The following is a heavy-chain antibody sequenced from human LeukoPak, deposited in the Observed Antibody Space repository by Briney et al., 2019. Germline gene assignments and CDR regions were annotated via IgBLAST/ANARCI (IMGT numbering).Heavy chain of an antibody. CDR1: GFTFSSYG. Sequence: PGGSLRLSCAASGFTFSSYGMHWVRQAPGKGLEWVAFIRYDGSNKYYADSVKGRFTISRDNSKNTLYLQMNSLRAEDTAVCYCARGGRYSRYDWFDPWGQGTLVTVSS. J-gene: IGHJ5*02. CDR2: IRYDGSNK. CDR3: ARGGRYSRYDWFDP. V-gene: IGHV3-30*02. D-gene: IGHD6-13*01.